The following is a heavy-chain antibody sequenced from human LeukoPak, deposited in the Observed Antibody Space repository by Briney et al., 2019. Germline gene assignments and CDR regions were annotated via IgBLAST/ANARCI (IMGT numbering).Heavy chain of an antibody. CDR2: ISGSGGST. CDR3: AKGPFSLLWFGESMDFDY. Sequence: GGSLRLSCAASGFTFSNAWMSWVRQAPGKGLEWVSAISGSGGSTYYADSVKGRFTISRDNSKNTLYLQMNSLRAEDTAVYYCAKGPFSLLWFGESMDFDYWGQGTLVTVSS. J-gene: IGHJ4*02. CDR1: GFTFSNAW. D-gene: IGHD3-10*01. V-gene: IGHV3-23*01.